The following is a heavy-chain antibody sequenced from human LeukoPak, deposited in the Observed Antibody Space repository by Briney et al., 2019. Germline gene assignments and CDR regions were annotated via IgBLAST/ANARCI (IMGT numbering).Heavy chain of an antibody. CDR2: LVPEDAET. CDR3: ATDSSSGWR. CDR1: GYTLTELS. D-gene: IGHD6-19*01. Sequence: GASVKVSCKVPGYTLTELSMHWVRQAAGKGLDWMGGLVPEDAETSYARQFQGRVAMTEDTSTDTACMALSSLRSEDTAVHCCATDSSSGWRWGQGTLV. V-gene: IGHV1-24*01. J-gene: IGHJ4*02.